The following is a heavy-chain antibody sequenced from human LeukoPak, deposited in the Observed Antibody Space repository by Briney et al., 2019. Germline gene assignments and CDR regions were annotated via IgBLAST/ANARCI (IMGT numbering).Heavy chain of an antibody. Sequence: QPGGSLRLSCAASGFTFSSYAMHWVRQAPGKGLEWVAVISYDGSNKYYADSVKGRFTISRDNSKNTLYLQMNSLRAEDTAVYYCARLHPISPSGCPDYWGQGTLVTVSS. CDR1: GFTFSSYA. D-gene: IGHD6-19*01. V-gene: IGHV3-30-3*01. CDR3: ARLHPISPSGCPDY. J-gene: IGHJ4*02. CDR2: ISYDGSNK.